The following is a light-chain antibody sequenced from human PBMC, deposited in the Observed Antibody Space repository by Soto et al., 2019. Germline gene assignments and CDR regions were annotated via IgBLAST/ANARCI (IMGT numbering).Light chain of an antibody. CDR2: GAS. V-gene: IGKV3-20*01. CDR3: QQYDDSPGT. CDR1: QSVSSSY. Sequence: IVLTQSPGTLSLSPGERATLSCRASQSVSSSYLAWYQQKPGQAPRLLIYGASNRATAIPDRFSGSGSGTEFTLTISRLEPEDFAVYYCQQYDDSPGTFGQGTKVEIK. J-gene: IGKJ1*01.